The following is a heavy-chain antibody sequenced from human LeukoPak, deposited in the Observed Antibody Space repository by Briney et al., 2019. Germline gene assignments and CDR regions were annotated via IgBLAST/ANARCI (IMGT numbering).Heavy chain of an antibody. CDR1: GYTFTSYY. J-gene: IGHJ3*02. CDR2: INPSGGST. CDR3: ARDGVRDYYGSGSYYEDAFDI. Sequence: ASVKVSCKASGYTFTSYYMHWVRQAPGQGLEWMGIINPSGGSTSYAQKFQGRVTMTRDTSTSTVYMELSSLRSEDTAVYYCARDGVRDYYGSGSYYEDAFDIWGQGTMVTASS. D-gene: IGHD3-10*01. V-gene: IGHV1-46*01.